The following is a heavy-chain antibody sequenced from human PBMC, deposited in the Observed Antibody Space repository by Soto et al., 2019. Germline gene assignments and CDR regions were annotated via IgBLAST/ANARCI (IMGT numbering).Heavy chain of an antibody. CDR1: GGSISSSSYY. D-gene: IGHD1-1*01. CDR2: IYYSGST. J-gene: IGHJ4*02. Sequence: QLQLQESGPGLVKPSETLSLTCTVSGGSISSSSYYWGWIRQPPGKGLEWIGSIYYSGSTYYNPSLKSRVTISVDTSKNQFSLKLSSVTAADTAVYYCARQDLDELEQYYFDYWGQGTLVTVSS. V-gene: IGHV4-39*01. CDR3: ARQDLDELEQYYFDY.